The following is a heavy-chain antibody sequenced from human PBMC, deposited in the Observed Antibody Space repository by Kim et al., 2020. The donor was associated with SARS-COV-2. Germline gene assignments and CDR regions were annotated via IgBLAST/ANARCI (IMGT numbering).Heavy chain of an antibody. J-gene: IGHJ4*02. Sequence: LKSRGTLSVDTSKNQFSLKLSSVTAADTAVYYCARLVNYYDSSGYYYFDYWGQGTLVTVSS. D-gene: IGHD3-22*01. CDR3: ARLVNYYDSSGYYYFDY. V-gene: IGHV4-31*02.